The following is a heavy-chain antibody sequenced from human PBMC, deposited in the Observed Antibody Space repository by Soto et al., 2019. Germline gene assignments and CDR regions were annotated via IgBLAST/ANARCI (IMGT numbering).Heavy chain of an antibody. D-gene: IGHD5-18*01. CDR2: IYYSGST. V-gene: IGHV4-59*08. Sequence: QVQLQESGPGLVKPSETLSLTCTVSGGSISSYYWSWIRQPPGKGLEWIGYIYYSGSTNYNPSLKSRVTISVDTSKNQFSLKLSSVTAADTAVYYCARHYVDTAMALDYWGQGTLVTVSS. J-gene: IGHJ4*02. CDR1: GGSISSYY. CDR3: ARHYVDTAMALDY.